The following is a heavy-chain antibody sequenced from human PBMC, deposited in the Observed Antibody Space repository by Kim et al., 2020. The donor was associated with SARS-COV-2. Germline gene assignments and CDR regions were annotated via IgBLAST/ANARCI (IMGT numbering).Heavy chain of an antibody. V-gene: IGHV4-59*13. Sequence: SETLSLTCSVSGCSISSYYWSWIRQPPGKRLEWIGYIYNSGSTIYNPSLKSRVTISVDTSKNQFSLKVTSVNTADTAVYYCARFLAAARVDYYYYGMDV. D-gene: IGHD6-13*01. CDR2: IYNSGST. CDR1: GCSISSYY. J-gene: IGHJ6*01. CDR3: ARFLAAARVDYYYYGMDV.